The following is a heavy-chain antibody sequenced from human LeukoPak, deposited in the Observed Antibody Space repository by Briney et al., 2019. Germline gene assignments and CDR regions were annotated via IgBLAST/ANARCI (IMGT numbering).Heavy chain of an antibody. CDR2: TDPSDSYT. J-gene: IGHJ6*04. CDR3: ARPAYYDILTGSWDYYGMDV. D-gene: IGHD3-9*01. CDR1: GYSFTSYW. Sequence: HGESLKISCKGSGYSFTSYWISWVRQMPGKGLEWMGRTDPSDSYTNYSPSFQGHVTISAVKSISTAYLQWSSLKASDTAMYYCARPAYYDILTGSWDYYGMDVWGKGTTVTVSS. V-gene: IGHV5-10-1*01.